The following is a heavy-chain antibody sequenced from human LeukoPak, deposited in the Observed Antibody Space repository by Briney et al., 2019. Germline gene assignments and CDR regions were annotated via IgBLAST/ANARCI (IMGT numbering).Heavy chain of an antibody. D-gene: IGHD3-9*01. CDR2: ISSSSITI. Sequence: GGSLRLSCAASGFTFSSYAMSWVRQAPGKGLEWVSYISSSSITIYYADSMKGRFTISRDNAKNSLYLQMNSLRAEDTAVYYCARDSAILTGYYGLDYWGQGTLVTVSS. CDR1: GFTFSSYA. CDR3: ARDSAILTGYYGLDY. J-gene: IGHJ4*02. V-gene: IGHV3-48*04.